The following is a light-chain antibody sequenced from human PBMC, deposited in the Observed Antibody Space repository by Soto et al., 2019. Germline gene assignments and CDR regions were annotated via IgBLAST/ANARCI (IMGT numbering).Light chain of an antibody. CDR2: DAS. CDR1: QSVSSY. J-gene: IGKJ4*01. Sequence: EIVLTQSPATLSLSPGGRATLSCRAGQSVSSYLAWYQQKPGQAPRLLIYDASNRATGIPARFSGSGSGTDFTLTISSLEPEDFALYYCQHRRSWPLTFGGGTKVEIK. V-gene: IGKV3-11*01. CDR3: QHRRSWPLT.